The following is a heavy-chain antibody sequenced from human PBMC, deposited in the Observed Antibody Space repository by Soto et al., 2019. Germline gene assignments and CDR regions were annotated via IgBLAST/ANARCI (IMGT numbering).Heavy chain of an antibody. CDR3: TKQKGDSRTYNGIDV. J-gene: IGHJ6*02. Sequence: QVQLQQSGPGLVKPSQTLSLTCAISGDSVSSNSAAWNWIRQSPSRGLEWLRRAYYRSQWYYDSAVSVRSRITVIPDTSKNQFSLQLNSVTPEDTAVYYCTKQKGDSRTYNGIDVWGQGTTVTVSS. CDR2: AYYRSQWYY. CDR1: GDSVSSNSAA. D-gene: IGHD2-21*02. V-gene: IGHV6-1*01.